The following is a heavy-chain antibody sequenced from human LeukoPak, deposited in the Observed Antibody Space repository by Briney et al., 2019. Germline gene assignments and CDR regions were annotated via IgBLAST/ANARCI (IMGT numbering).Heavy chain of an antibody. CDR3: ASANYYYYGMDV. V-gene: IGHV4-59*08. CDR1: GGSISSYY. Sequence: PSETLSLTCTVSGGSISSYYWIWIRQPPGKGLEWIGYIYYSGSTNYNPSLKSRVTISVDTSKNHFSLKLSSVTAADTAVYYCASANYYYYGMDVWGQGTTVTVSS. CDR2: IYYSGST. J-gene: IGHJ6*02.